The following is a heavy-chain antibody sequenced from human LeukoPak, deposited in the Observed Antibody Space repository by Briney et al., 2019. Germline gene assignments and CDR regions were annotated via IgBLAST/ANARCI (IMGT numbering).Heavy chain of an antibody. Sequence: GSLRLSCAASGFTFSSYGMHWVRQAPGKGLEWVAVISYDGSNKYYADSVKGRFTISRDNSKNTLYLQMNSLRAEDTAVYYCASSHHYYDRKRSIDYYYYGMDVWGQGTTVTVSS. CDR2: ISYDGSNK. CDR1: GFTFSSYG. D-gene: IGHD3-22*01. V-gene: IGHV3-30*03. J-gene: IGHJ6*02. CDR3: ASSHHYYDRKRSIDYYYYGMDV.